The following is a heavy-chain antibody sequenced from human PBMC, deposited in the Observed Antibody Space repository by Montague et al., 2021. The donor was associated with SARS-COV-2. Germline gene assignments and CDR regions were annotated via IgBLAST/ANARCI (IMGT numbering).Heavy chain of an antibody. V-gene: IGHV4-39*07. Sequence: SETLSLTCTVTGGSISSSGHYWGWIRQPPGKGLEWIGTIYNSGTTYYNPSLKSRVTISVDTSKNQFSLKLTSVTAADTAVYYCARSGLPTSLAGYDKGMDVGGQGTTVIVSS. CDR2: IYNSGTT. D-gene: IGHD3-22*01. J-gene: IGHJ6*02. CDR1: GGSISSSGHY. CDR3: ARSGLPTSLAGYDKGMDV.